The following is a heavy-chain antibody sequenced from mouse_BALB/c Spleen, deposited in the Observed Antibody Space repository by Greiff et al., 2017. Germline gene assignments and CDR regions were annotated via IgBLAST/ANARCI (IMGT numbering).Heavy chain of an antibody. CDR3: VRAKLGHDFDY. J-gene: IGHJ2*01. V-gene: IGHV2-9-2*01. Sequence: QVQLKESGPGLVAPSQSLSITCTVSGFSLTSYDISWIRQPPGKGLEWLGVIWTGGGTNYNSAFMSRLSISKDNSKSQVFLKMNSLQTDDTAIYYCVRAKLGHDFDYWGQGTTLTVSS. CDR1: GFSLTSYD. D-gene: IGHD4-1*01. CDR2: IWTGGGT.